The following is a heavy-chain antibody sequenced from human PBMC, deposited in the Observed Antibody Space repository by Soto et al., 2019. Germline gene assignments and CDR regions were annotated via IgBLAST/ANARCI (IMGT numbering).Heavy chain of an antibody. D-gene: IGHD6-13*01. CDR3: ARSPVSWFALHDY. Sequence: QVQLQESVPGLVKPSETLSLTCTVSGGSISSYYWSWIRQPPGKGLEWIGYINYSGSTNSNPSLKSRVTISVDTSKNQFSLKLSSVTAADTAVYYCARSPVSWFALHDYWGQGTLVTVAS. CDR1: GGSISSYY. J-gene: IGHJ4*02. V-gene: IGHV4-59*01. CDR2: INYSGST.